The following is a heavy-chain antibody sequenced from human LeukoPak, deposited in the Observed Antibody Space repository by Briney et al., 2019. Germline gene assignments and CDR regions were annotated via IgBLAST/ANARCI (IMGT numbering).Heavy chain of an antibody. Sequence: RSETLSLTCTVSCGSISSYYCSWIRQPPGEGLEWIGYIYYSGSTTYNPSLKSQVTISVDTSNNHFSLKLSSVTAADTAWYYCARVSGSCLDFWGQGPLVTVSS. CDR2: IYYSGST. V-gene: IGHV4-59*01. CDR3: ARVSGSCLDF. CDR1: CGSISSYY. J-gene: IGHJ4*02. D-gene: IGHD6-13*01.